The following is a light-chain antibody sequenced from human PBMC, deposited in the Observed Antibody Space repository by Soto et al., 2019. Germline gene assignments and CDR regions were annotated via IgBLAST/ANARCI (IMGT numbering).Light chain of an antibody. CDR3: MQTLQTWT. Sequence: DIVMTQSPLSLPVTPGEPASISCRSSQSLLHSNGYYYLDWYMQKPGQSPQLLIYLGSNRASGVPDRFTGSGSGTDFKLKISRVEAEDVGVYYCMQTLQTWTFGQGTKVEIK. CDR2: LGS. CDR1: QSLLHSNGYYY. J-gene: IGKJ1*01. V-gene: IGKV2-28*01.